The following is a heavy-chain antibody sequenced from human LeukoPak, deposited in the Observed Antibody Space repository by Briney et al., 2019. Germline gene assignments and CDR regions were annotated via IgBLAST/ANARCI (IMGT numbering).Heavy chain of an antibody. CDR3: ARRDITAAGIWGEVDY. CDR2: IYPGDSDT. CDR1: GYNFTNYW. J-gene: IGHJ4*02. V-gene: IGHV5-51*01. Sequence: GESLKISCEASGYNFTNYWCGWLRQLPGKGLEWMGIIYPGDSDTRYSPSFQGQVTISADKSISTAYLQWSSLKASDNAMYYCARRDITAAGIWGEVDYWGQGTLVTVSS. D-gene: IGHD6-13*01.